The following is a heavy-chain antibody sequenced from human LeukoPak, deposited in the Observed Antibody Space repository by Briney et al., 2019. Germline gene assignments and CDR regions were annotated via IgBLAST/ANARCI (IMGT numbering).Heavy chain of an antibody. V-gene: IGHV4-59*01. CDR2: IYYSGST. CDR3: ARTTYDSSGYYYELSAFDI. Sequence: PSETLSLTCTVSGGSISSYYWSWIRQPPGKGLEWIGYIYYSGSTNYNPSLKSRVTISVDTSKNQFSLKLSSVTAADTAVYYCARTTYDSSGYYYELSAFDIWGQGTMVTASS. D-gene: IGHD3-22*01. CDR1: GGSISSYY. J-gene: IGHJ3*02.